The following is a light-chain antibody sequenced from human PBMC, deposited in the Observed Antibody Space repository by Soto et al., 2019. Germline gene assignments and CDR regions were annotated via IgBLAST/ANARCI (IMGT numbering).Light chain of an antibody. V-gene: IGKV1-9*01. CDR2: AAS. Sequence: DIQLTQSPAFLSASVGDRVTITCRASQGIDSYLAWYEQKPGKAPNLLIYAASTLQSGVPSRFSGSGSGTEFTLTISSLQPDDFATYFCQQLNSYPITFGQGTRLEIK. J-gene: IGKJ5*01. CDR1: QGIDSY. CDR3: QQLNSYPIT.